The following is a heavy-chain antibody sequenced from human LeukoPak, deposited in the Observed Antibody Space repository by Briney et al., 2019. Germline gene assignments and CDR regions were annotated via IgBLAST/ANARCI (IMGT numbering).Heavy chain of an antibody. CDR1: GGSISSYY. V-gene: IGHV4-4*07. CDR2: IYTSGST. Sequence: SETLSLTCTVSGGSISSYYWSWIRQPAGKGLEWIGRIYTSGSTNYNPSLKSRVTMSVDTSKNQFSLKLSSVTAADTAVYYCAREVIVVAINNNWFDPWGQGTLVTVSS. CDR3: AREVIVVAINNNWFDP. D-gene: IGHD3-22*01. J-gene: IGHJ5*02.